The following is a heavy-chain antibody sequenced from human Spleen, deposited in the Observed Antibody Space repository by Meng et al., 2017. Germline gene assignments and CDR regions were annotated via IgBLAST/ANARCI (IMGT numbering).Heavy chain of an antibody. CDR2: IYSGGNT. CDR3: AKFTGYDTRGYFHSASD. CDR1: GFTVSHNY. Sequence: GESLKISCAASGFTVSHNYMSWVRQAPGKGLEWVSVIYSGGNTYYADSVKGRFTISRDNSKNTLYLQMNSLRAEDTAIYYCAKFTGYDTRGYFHSASDWGQGTLVTVSS. V-gene: IGHV3-53*01. D-gene: IGHD3-22*01. J-gene: IGHJ4*02.